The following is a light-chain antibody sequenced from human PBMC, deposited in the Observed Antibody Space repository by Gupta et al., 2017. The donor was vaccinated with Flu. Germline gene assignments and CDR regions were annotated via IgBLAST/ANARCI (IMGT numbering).Light chain of an antibody. CDR1: SLRNYY. CDR2: GEN. Sequence: SSELTQDPAVSVALGQTVRITCQGDSLRNYYVSWYQQKPGQAPVLVIYGENNRPSGIPARFSGSSSGNKASLTITGAQAEDEADYYCNARDSSGNLDVFGSGTKATVL. J-gene: IGLJ1*01. CDR3: NARDSSGNLDV. V-gene: IGLV3-19*01.